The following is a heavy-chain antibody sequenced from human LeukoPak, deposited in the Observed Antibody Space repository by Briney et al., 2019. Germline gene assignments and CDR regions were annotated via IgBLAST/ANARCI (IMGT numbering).Heavy chain of an antibody. CDR3: ARGGSFSGSQARFDP. CDR2: IYSSGIT. J-gene: IGHJ5*02. V-gene: IGHV4-4*07. CDR1: GDSIISYF. Sequence: SETLSLTCNVSGDSIISYFWSWLRQPAGKGLEWIGRIYSSGITNYNPSLKSRVTMSVDTSKNRFSLNLKSVAAADTAVYLCARGGSFSGSQARFDPWGQGTLVIVSS. D-gene: IGHD3-10*01.